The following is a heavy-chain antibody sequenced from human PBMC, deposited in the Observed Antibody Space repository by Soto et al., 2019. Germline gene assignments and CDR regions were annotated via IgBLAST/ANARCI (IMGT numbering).Heavy chain of an antibody. D-gene: IGHD1-1*01. CDR2: IYPSVSS. J-gene: IGHJ4*02. V-gene: IGHV4-38-2*02. CDR1: GFAISRGYY. Sequence: TLSLTCSFSGFAISRGYYWSWVRQPPGKGLEWIGSIYPSVSSYHNPSLATRLRLSIDTSKNQFTLNLTSVTAADTALYFCAREKVGTTFFDNWGQGIQVTVSS. CDR3: AREKVGTTFFDN.